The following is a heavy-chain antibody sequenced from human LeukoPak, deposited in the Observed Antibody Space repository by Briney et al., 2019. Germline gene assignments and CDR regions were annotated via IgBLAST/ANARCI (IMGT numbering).Heavy chain of an antibody. CDR2: TSYDGSNK. D-gene: IGHD3-10*01. V-gene: IGHV3-30*18. CDR3: AKEKGNYGSGSYPLPFDY. CDR1: GFTFSSYG. Sequence: GGSLRLSCAASGFTFSSYGMHWVRQAPGKGLEWVAVTSYDGSNKYYADSVKGRFTISRDTSKNTLYLQMNSLRAEDTAVYYCAKEKGNYGSGSYPLPFDYWGQGTLVTVSS. J-gene: IGHJ4*02.